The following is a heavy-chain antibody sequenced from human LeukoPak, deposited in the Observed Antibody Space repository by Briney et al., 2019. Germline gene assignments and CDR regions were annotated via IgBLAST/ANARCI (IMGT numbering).Heavy chain of an antibody. CDR2: IYHSGST. J-gene: IGHJ6*04. CDR3: ARDGRITMVRGVPLDV. CDR1: GYSISSGYY. Sequence: SETLSLTCTVSGYSISSGYYWGWIRQPPGKGLEWIGSIYHSGSTYYNPSLKSRVTISVDTSKNQFSLKLSSVTAADTAVYYCARDGRITMVRGVPLDVWGKGTTVTVSS. V-gene: IGHV4-38-2*02. D-gene: IGHD3-10*01.